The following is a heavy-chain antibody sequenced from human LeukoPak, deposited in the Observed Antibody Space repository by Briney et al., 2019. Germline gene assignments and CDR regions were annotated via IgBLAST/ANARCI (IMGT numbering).Heavy chain of an antibody. CDR1: GYTFTSYD. D-gene: IGHD6-6*01. V-gene: IGHV1-8*01. Sequence: ASVKVSCKASGYTFTSYDINWVRQATGQGLEWMGWMNPNSGNTGYAQKFQGRVTMTRNTSISTAYMELSSLRSEDTAVYYCARGRRTNSEYCSSRTVLPFDYWGQGTLVTVSS. J-gene: IGHJ4*02. CDR3: ARGRRTNSEYCSSRTVLPFDY. CDR2: MNPNSGNT.